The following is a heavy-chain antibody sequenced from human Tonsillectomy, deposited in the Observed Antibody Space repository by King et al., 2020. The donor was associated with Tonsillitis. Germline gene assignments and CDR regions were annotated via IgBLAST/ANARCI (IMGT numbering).Heavy chain of an antibody. D-gene: IGHD3-9*01. Sequence: VQLQESGPGLVKPSETLSLTCTVSGGSIASNYWSWIRQPPGKGLEWIGSIYYSETTNYNPSLKSRVTISVDTSKNQFSLRLSSVTASDTAVYYCAGWILTGFYKWGNWFDPWGQGTLVTVSS. CDR1: GGSIASNY. CDR3: AGWILTGFYKWGNWFDP. J-gene: IGHJ5*02. V-gene: IGHV4-59*01. CDR2: IYYSETT.